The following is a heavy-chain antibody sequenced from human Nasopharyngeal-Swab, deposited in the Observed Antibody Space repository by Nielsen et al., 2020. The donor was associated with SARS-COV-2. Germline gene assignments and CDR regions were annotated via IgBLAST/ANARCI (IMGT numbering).Heavy chain of an antibody. CDR2: FDPEDGET. D-gene: IGHD6-13*01. V-gene: IGHV1-24*01. J-gene: IGHJ5*02. CDR1: GYTLTELS. CDR3: ATGPAAGKGGWFDP. Sequence: ASVKVSGKVSGYTLTELSMHWVRQAPGKGLEWMGGFDPEDGETIYAQKFQGRVTMTEDTSTDTAYMELSSLRSEDTAVYYCATGPAAGKGGWFDPWGQGTLVTVSS.